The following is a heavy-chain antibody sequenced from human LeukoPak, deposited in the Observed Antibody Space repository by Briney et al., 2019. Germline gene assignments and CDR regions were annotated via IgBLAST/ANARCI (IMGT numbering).Heavy chain of an antibody. D-gene: IGHD2-2*01. CDR3: ARVRAKVIVIVPAARSGYFDY. Sequence: SETLSLTCTVSGGSISSYYWSWIWQPPGKGLEWIGYIYYSGSTNYNPSLKSRVTISVDTSKNQFSLKLSSVTAADTAVYYCARVRAKVIVIVPAARSGYFDYWGQGTLVTVSS. CDR1: GGSISSYY. V-gene: IGHV4-59*12. CDR2: IYYSGST. J-gene: IGHJ4*02.